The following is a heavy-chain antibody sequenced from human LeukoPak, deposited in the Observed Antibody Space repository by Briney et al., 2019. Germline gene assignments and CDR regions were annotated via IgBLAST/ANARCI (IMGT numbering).Heavy chain of an antibody. Sequence: GEALKISCKCSGYIFTNYWIGLVRQMAGEGLEWVGIIYPGDSDTRYSPSFQGHVTISADKFIPPAYLQWSSLKASDTALYYCARLHNAYSDAFGIWGQGTMVTVSS. CDR2: IYPGDSDT. D-gene: IGHD1-14*01. CDR1: GYIFTNYW. CDR3: ARLHNAYSDAFGI. J-gene: IGHJ3*02. V-gene: IGHV5-51*01.